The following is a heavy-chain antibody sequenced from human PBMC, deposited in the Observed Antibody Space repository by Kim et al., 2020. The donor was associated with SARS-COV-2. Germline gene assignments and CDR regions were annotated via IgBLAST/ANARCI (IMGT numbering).Heavy chain of an antibody. D-gene: IGHD2-21*02. CDR1: GFTFSSYA. V-gene: IGHV3-23*01. Sequence: GGSLRLSCAASGFTFSSYAMNWVRQAPGKGLDWVSVIGEDEGNFFTSSADSVKGRFIISRDNSKNTLYLQMNNLRSEDTAVYYCAKGGGGDHGYWGQGTLVTVSS. CDR3: AKGGGGDHGY. CDR2: IGEDEGNFFT. J-gene: IGHJ4*02.